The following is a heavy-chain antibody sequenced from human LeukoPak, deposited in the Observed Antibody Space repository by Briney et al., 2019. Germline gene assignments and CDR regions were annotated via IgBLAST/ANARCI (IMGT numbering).Heavy chain of an antibody. CDR3: ARQTGSGLFILP. Sequence: PSETLSLTCTVSGVSISSSNSYWGWIRQPPGKGLEWIGSIYYSGNTYYNASLKSQVSISIDTSKNQFSLRLTSVTAADTAVYYCARQTGSGLFILPGGQGTLVAVSS. CDR1: GVSISSSNSY. CDR2: IYYSGNT. D-gene: IGHD3/OR15-3a*01. V-gene: IGHV4-39*01. J-gene: IGHJ4*02.